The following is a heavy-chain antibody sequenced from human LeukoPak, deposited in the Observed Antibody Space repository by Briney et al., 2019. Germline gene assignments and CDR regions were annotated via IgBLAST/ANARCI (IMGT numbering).Heavy chain of an antibody. Sequence: ASVKVSCKASGYTFTSYYIHWVRQAPGQGLEWMVIINPSGGSTSYAQKFQGRVTMTRDTSTSTVYMELSSLRSEDTAVYYCATTGGEDYYYGMDVWGQGTTVTVSS. CDR1: GYTFTSYY. CDR2: INPSGGST. CDR3: ATTGGEDYYYGMDV. D-gene: IGHD1-14*01. V-gene: IGHV1-46*01. J-gene: IGHJ6*02.